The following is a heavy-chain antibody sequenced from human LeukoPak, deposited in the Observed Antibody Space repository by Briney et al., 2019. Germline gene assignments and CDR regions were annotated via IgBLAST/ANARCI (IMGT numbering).Heavy chain of an antibody. D-gene: IGHD3-10*01. Sequence: GGSLRLSCAASGFTFTTYSMHWVRQAPGKGLEWVAVISYDGSIQYYPDSVKGRFTISRDNSKNTLYVQMNSLRAEDTAVYYCARDSRGSGCFDYWGQGTLVTVSS. V-gene: IGHV3-30-3*01. CDR1: GFTFTTYS. CDR3: ARDSRGSGCFDY. CDR2: ISYDGSIQ. J-gene: IGHJ4*02.